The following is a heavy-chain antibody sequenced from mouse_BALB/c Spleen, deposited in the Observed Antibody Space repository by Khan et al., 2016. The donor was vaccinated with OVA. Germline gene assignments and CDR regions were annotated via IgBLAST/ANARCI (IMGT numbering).Heavy chain of an antibody. CDR2: ISYSGST. J-gene: IGHJ3*01. CDR3: AMGRTY. V-gene: IGHV3-2*02. Sequence: QLEESGPGLVKPSQSLSLTCTVTGYSITSDYAWNWIRQFPGNKLEWMGYISYSGSTSYNPSLKSRSSISRDTSKNQFFLQLHSVTTEDTATYCCAMGRTYWGQGTLVTVSA. CDR1: GYSITSDYA. D-gene: IGHD4-1*01.